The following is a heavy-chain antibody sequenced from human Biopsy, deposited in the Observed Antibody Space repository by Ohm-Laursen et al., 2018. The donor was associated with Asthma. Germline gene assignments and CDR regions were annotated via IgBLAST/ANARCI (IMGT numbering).Heavy chain of an antibody. D-gene: IGHD3-3*01. V-gene: IGHV4-30-2*01. J-gene: IGHJ6*02. CDR1: GDSINSGGFS. CDR2: SDHRGNT. CDR3: ARGPEWSGLDI. Sequence: SQTLSLTCAVSGDSINSGGFSWARIRPTPGERVGWVGESDHRGNTNTNATLKSRVTISKAKSANEFSLKMKSVTAADTAIYYCARGPEWSGLDIWGQGTTVTVSS.